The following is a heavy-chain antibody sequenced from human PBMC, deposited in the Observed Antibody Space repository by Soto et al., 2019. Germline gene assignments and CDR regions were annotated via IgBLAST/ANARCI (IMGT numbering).Heavy chain of an antibody. CDR2: IYYSGST. CDR3: ARVADYYGSSGYSWKYYFDY. D-gene: IGHD3-22*01. V-gene: IGHV4-59*01. CDR1: GGSMNSYY. Sequence: SETLSLTCTVSGGSMNSYYWSWIRQPPGKGLEWIGNIYYSGSTNYNPSLRSRVTISVDTPKNQFSLKLSSVTAADTAVYYCARVADYYGSSGYSWKYYFDYWGQGTLVTVSS. J-gene: IGHJ4*02.